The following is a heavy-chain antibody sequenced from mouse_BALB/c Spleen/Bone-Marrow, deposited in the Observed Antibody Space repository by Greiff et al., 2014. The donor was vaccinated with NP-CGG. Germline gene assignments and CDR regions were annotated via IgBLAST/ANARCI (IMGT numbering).Heavy chain of an antibody. J-gene: IGHJ3*01. CDR3: ARSGATATPFAY. Sequence: QVQLQQSGAELARPGASVKLSCKASGYTFTNYWMQWVKQRPGQDLEWTGAIYPGDGDSRYTQKFKGKATLTADKSSSTAYMQLNSLASEDSAVYYCARSGATATPFAYWGQGTLVTVSA. D-gene: IGHD1-2*01. V-gene: IGHV1-87*01. CDR2: IYPGDGDS. CDR1: GYTFTNYW.